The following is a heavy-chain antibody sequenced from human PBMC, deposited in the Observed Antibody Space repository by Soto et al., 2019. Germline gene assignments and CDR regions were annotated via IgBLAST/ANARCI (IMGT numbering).Heavy chain of an antibody. V-gene: IGHV1-69*01. CDR2: IIPIFGTA. D-gene: IGHD3-3*01. J-gene: IGHJ6*02. CDR3: ARLALIPIRFLESPTEVEYDGMDV. Sequence: QVQLVQSGAEVKKPGSSVKVSCKASGGTFSSYAISWVRQAPGQGLEWMGGIIPIFGTANYAQKFQGRVTITADEYTSTAYMELSSLRSEDTAVYYCARLALIPIRFLESPTEVEYDGMDVWGQGATVTFSS. CDR1: GGTFSSYA.